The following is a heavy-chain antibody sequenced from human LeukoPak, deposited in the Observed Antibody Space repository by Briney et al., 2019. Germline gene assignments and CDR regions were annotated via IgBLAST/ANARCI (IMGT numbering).Heavy chain of an antibody. CDR2: IFHGRNS. D-gene: IGHD2-15*01. Sequence: SETLSLTCTVSGYSISSGYYWGWIRQPPGKGLEWIGSIFHGRNSYYNPSLKSRVTISVDTSKNQISLKLSSVTAADTAVYYCAREGGSASSEVFWGQGTLVTVSS. CDR3: AREGGSASSEVF. J-gene: IGHJ4*02. V-gene: IGHV4-38-2*02. CDR1: GYSISSGYY.